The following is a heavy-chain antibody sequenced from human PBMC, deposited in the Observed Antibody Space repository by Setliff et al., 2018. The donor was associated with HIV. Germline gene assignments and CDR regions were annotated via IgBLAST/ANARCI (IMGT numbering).Heavy chain of an antibody. D-gene: IGHD3-22*01. CDR1: GYTFTSYA. Sequence: ASVKVSCKASGYTFTSYAMHWVRQAHGQRLEWMGWINAGNGSTTYAQKFQGRVTMTRDTSTSTVYMELSSLRSEDTAVYYCARSNEDYYDSKVFGFDPWGQGTLVTVSS. J-gene: IGHJ5*02. CDR3: ARSNEDYYDSKVFGFDP. CDR2: INAGNGST. V-gene: IGHV1-3*01.